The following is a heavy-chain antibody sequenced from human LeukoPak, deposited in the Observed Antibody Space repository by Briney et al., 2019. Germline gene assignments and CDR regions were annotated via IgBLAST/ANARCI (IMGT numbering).Heavy chain of an antibody. CDR3: AKSRSGSANWALQIFDN. CDR2: LRGNGNST. CDR1: GFTFSAYA. D-gene: IGHD1-1*01. Sequence: GGSLRLSCAASGFTFSAYAMSWVRQAPGKGLEWISGLRGNGNSTSYADSVKGRFTISRDNSKNRLYLQMNSLRAADTAVYFCAKSRSGSANWALQIFDNWGQGTLVTVSS. V-gene: IGHV3-23*01. J-gene: IGHJ4*02.